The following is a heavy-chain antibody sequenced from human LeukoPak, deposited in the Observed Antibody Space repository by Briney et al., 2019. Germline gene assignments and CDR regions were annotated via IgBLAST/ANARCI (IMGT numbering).Heavy chain of an antibody. D-gene: IGHD3-10*01. V-gene: IGHV3-30-3*01. J-gene: IGHJ4*02. Sequence: GGSLRLSCAASGFTFSSYAMHWVRQAPGKGLEWVAVISYDGSNKYYADSVKGRFTISRDNSKNTLYLQMNSLRAEDTAVYYCARDSSLWFGELLRWGQGTLVTVSS. CDR2: ISYDGSNK. CDR1: GFTFSSYA. CDR3: ARDSSLWFGELLR.